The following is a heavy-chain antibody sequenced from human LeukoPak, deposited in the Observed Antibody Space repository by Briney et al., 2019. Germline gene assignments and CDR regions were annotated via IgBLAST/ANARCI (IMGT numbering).Heavy chain of an antibody. V-gene: IGHV1-8*01. CDR3: ARDHCSSTSCYTLGFDP. Sequence: ASVKVSCKASGYTFTSYDINWVRQATGQGLEWMGWMNPNSGNTGYAQKFQGRVTMTRNTSISTAYMELSSLRSEDTAVYYCARDHCSSTSCYTLGFDPWGQGTLSPSPQ. CDR1: GYTFTSYD. J-gene: IGHJ5*02. D-gene: IGHD2-2*02. CDR2: MNPNSGNT.